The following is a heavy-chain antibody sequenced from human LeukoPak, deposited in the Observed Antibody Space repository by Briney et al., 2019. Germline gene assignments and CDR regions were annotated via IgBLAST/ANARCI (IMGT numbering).Heavy chain of an antibody. V-gene: IGHV3-33*01. CDR1: GFTFSSYG. J-gene: IGHJ6*02. CDR2: IWYDGSNK. Sequence: ERSLRLSCAASGFTFSSYGMHWVRQAPGKGLEWVAVIWYDGSNKYYADSVKGRFTISRDNSKNTLYLQMNSLRAEDTAVYYCARDSSSWFNHYYGMDVWGQGTTVTVSS. CDR3: ARDSSSWFNHYYGMDV. D-gene: IGHD6-13*01.